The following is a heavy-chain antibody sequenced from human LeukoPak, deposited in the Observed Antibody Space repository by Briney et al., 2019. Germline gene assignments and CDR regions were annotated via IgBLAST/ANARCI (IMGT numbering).Heavy chain of an antibody. J-gene: IGHJ4*02. CDR2: ISAYDGNT. CDR3: ASGLYDSSGYSLDY. V-gene: IGHV1-18*01. CDR1: GYTFTSYG. D-gene: IGHD3-22*01. Sequence: GASVKVSCKASGYTFTSYGISWVRQAPGQGLEWIGWISAYDGNTYYAQKLQGRVAMTTDTSTSTAYMELSSLRSEDTAVYYCASGLYDSSGYSLDYWGQGTLVTVSS.